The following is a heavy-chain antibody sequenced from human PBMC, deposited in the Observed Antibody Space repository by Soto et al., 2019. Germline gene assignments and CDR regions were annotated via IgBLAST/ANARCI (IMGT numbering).Heavy chain of an antibody. CDR1: GDSINSDNW. J-gene: IGHJ4*02. V-gene: IGHV4-4*02. CDR3: ARGERQQQRDS. CDR2: IYHSGST. D-gene: IGHD6-13*01. Sequence: QVQLQESGPGLVKPSGTLSLTCAVSGDSINSDNWWSWVRQPPGKGLEWIGEIYHSGSTSYNPSLKSRVVISVAKSKNQFFLKVTSVTAADTAVYFCARGERQQQRDSWGQGTLVTVSS.